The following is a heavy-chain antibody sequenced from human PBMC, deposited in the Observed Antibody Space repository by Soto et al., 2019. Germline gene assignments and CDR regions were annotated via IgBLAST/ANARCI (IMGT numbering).Heavy chain of an antibody. J-gene: IGHJ4*02. V-gene: IGHV3-30*18. CDR1: GFTFSSYG. CDR2: ISYDGSNK. CDR3: AKALGGYSGYDFDY. D-gene: IGHD5-12*01. Sequence: QVQLVESGGGVVQPGRSLRLSCAASGFTFSSYGMHWVRQAPGKGLEWVAVISYDGSNKYYADSVKGRFTISRDNSKNTLYLQMNSLRAEDTAVYYCAKALGGYSGYDFDYWGQGPLVTVSS.